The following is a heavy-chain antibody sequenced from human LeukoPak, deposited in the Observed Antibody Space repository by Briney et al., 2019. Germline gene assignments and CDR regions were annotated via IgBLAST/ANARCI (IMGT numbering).Heavy chain of an antibody. CDR3: AREVGYDFWSAPTQWLLYYYGMDV. Sequence: PGGSLRLSCAASGFTFSSCAMHWVRQAPGKGLEWVAVISYDGSNKYYADSVKGRLTISRDNPKNTLYLQMNSLRAEDTAVYYCAREVGYDFWSAPTQWLLYYYGMDVWGQGTTVTVSS. J-gene: IGHJ6*02. V-gene: IGHV3-30-3*01. CDR1: GFTFSSCA. CDR2: ISYDGSNK. D-gene: IGHD3-3*01.